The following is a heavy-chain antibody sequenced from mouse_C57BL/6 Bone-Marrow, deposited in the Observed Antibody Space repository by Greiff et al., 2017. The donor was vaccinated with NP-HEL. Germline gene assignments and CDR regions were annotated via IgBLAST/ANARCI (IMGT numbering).Heavy chain of an antibody. V-gene: IGHV10-3*01. CDR2: IRSKSSNYAT. CDR3: VRERGQLRLAWFAY. D-gene: IGHD3-2*02. J-gene: IGHJ3*01. Sequence: EVQGVESGGGLVQPKGSLKLSCAASGFTFNTYAMHWVRQAPGKGLEWVARIRSKSSNYATYYADSVKDRFTISRDDSQSMLYLQMNNLKTEDTAMYYCVRERGQLRLAWFAYWGQGTLVTVSA. CDR1: GFTFNTYA.